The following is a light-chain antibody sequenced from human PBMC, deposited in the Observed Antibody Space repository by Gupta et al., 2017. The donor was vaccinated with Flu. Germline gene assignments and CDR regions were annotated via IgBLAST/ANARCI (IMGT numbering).Light chain of an antibody. Sequence: DVVMTQNPLSLPVTLGQPDSISCRSSQSLVYSGGNTFLSWFHQRPGQSPRRLIYQVSHRDSGVPDRFSGSGSGTNFTLKISRVEAEDVGVYYCMQGTHWLWTFGQGTRVEIK. CDR3: MQGTHWLWT. V-gene: IGKV2-30*01. CDR2: QVS. J-gene: IGKJ1*01. CDR1: QSLVYSGGNTF.